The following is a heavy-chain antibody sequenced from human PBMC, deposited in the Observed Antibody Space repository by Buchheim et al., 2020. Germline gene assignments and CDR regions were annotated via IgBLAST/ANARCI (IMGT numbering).Heavy chain of an antibody. J-gene: IGHJ1*01. Sequence: EVQLLESGGGLVQPGGSLRLSCAASGFTFSSHAMNWVRQAPGKGLEWVSAISVSGGSTYYADSVKGRFTIPRDNSKHTLYLQMNSLRAEDTAVYYCAKDTDDSSDYYYAGYFQHWGQGTL. CDR2: ISVSGGST. CDR1: GFTFSSHA. CDR3: AKDTDDSSDYYYAGYFQH. V-gene: IGHV3-23*01. D-gene: IGHD3-22*01.